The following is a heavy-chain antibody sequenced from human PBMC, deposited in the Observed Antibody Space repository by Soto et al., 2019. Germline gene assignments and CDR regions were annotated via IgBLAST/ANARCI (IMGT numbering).Heavy chain of an antibody. J-gene: IGHJ4*02. D-gene: IGHD2-8*01. V-gene: IGHV4-4*07. Sequence: SETLSLTCTVSCDSINGYYWTWIPQPAGKGLEWIGRIYTSGTTSYNPSLKSRVTMSLDTSKNQFSLRLTSVTAADTAVYYCARDSVAISSPGVYWGRGTLVTVSS. CDR2: IYTSGTT. CDR3: ARDSVAISSPGVY. CDR1: CDSINGYY.